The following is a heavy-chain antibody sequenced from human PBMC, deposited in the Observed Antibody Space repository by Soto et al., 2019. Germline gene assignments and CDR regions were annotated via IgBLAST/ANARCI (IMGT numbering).Heavy chain of an antibody. CDR3: AKKSPGVCGGEPCYRLDSWFDL. Sequence: QGQLVQSGAEVRKPGSSVKVSCKVSGGTFRTFGMTWVRQAHGQGLEWMGANIPHFGTQKYAQKFQGRDSMTACESTGIAYMEIGNLRPEDSAFYYWAKKSPGVCGGEPCYRLDSWFDLWGQGTHISVSS. D-gene: IGHD3-10*01. V-gene: IGHV1-69*01. CDR2: NIPHFGTQ. J-gene: IGHJ5*02. CDR1: GGTFRTFG.